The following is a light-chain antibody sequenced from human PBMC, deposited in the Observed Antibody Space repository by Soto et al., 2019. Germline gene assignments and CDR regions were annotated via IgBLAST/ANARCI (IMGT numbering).Light chain of an antibody. V-gene: IGLV6-57*04. CDR3: QSYDSNTVV. Sequence: NFMLTQPHSVSESPGKTVIISCTRSSGAIASNSVQWYQQRPGSAPSTVIYEDNQRPSGVPDRFSGSTDGSSNSASLTISGLQTEDEAGYYCQSYDSNTVVFGGGTKLTVL. CDR1: SGAIASNS. J-gene: IGLJ2*01. CDR2: EDN.